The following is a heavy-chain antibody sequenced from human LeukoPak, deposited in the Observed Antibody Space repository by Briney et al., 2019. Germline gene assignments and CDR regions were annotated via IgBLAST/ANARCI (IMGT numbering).Heavy chain of an antibody. CDR3: AKDWIQYNRVFDCFDS. CDR2: IGNTET. V-gene: IGHV3-23*01. J-gene: IGHJ4*02. CDR1: GFTLDDYT. D-gene: IGHD1-1*01. Sequence: GGSLRLSCAASGFTLDDYTMHWVRQAPGKGLEWVATIGNTETFYADSVTGRFTISRDNSKNTVNLQMNRLRVEDTAIYYCAKDWIQYNRVFDCFDSWGQGTLVTVSS.